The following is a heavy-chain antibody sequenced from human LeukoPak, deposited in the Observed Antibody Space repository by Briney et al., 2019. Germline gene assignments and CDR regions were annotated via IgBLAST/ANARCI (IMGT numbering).Heavy chain of an antibody. CDR1: GGSISSSSYY. V-gene: IGHV4-39*07. Sequence: PSETLSLTCTVSGGSISSSSYYWGWIRQPPGKGLEWIGSIYYSGSTYYNPSLKSRVTISVDTSKNQFSLKLSSVTAADTAVYYCARAGGGYDYVWGSYRSLFDYWGQGTLVTVSS. D-gene: IGHD3-16*02. J-gene: IGHJ4*02. CDR2: IYYSGST. CDR3: ARAGGGYDYVWGSYRSLFDY.